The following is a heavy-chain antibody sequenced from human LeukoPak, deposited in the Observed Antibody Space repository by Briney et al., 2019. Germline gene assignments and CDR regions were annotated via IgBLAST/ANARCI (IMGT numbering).Heavy chain of an antibody. Sequence: SVKVSCKTSVYIFTIYANCWVRQAPRQGREWVGGIIPIFGTANYAQKFQGRVTITPDKTTSTAYMELSSLRSEDTAVYYCASNLGYYDYVWGSYRLDYWGQGTLVTVSP. J-gene: IGHJ4*02. CDR1: VYIFTIYA. D-gene: IGHD3-16*02. V-gene: IGHV1-69*06. CDR2: IIPIFGTA. CDR3: ASNLGYYDYVWGSYRLDY.